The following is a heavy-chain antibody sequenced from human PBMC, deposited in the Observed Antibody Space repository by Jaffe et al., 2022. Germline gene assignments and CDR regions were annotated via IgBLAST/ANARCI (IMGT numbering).Heavy chain of an antibody. J-gene: IGHJ4*02. V-gene: IGHV3-49*04. CDR3: TREIGV. Sequence: EVQLVESGGGLVQPGRSLRLSCTASGFTFGDYAMSWVRQAPGKGLEWVGFIRSKAYGGTTEYAASVKGRFTISRDDSKSIAYLQMNSLKTEDTAVYYCTREIGVWGQGTLVTVSS. D-gene: IGHD3-10*01. CDR2: IRSKAYGGTT. CDR1: GFTFGDYA.